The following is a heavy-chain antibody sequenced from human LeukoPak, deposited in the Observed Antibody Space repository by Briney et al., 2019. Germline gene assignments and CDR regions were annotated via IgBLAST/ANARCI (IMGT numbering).Heavy chain of an antibody. CDR1: GFTFSSYS. D-gene: IGHD3-10*01. Sequence: GGSLRLSCAASGFTFSSYSKNWVRQAPGKGLEWVSYISSSSSTIYYADSVKGRFTISRDNAKNLLYLQMNSLRAEDTAVYYCASYYGSGSYYNVVDYWGQGTLVTVSS. CDR3: ASYYGSGSYYNVVDY. J-gene: IGHJ4*02. CDR2: ISSSSSTI. V-gene: IGHV3-48*01.